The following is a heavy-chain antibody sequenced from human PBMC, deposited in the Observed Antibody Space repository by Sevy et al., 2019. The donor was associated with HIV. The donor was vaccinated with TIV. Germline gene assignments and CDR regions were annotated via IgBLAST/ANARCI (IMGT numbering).Heavy chain of an antibody. Sequence: SETLSLTCTVSGGSISPYYWSWIRQPPGKGLEWIGYISYSGTTNYNPSPKRRVTISVDTSKSQFSLKLSSVSAADTAVYYCARAVYSGSYDDWFDSWGQGTLVTVSS. CDR2: ISYSGTT. CDR3: ARAVYSGSYDDWFDS. D-gene: IGHD1-26*01. V-gene: IGHV4-59*01. CDR1: GGSISPYY. J-gene: IGHJ5*01.